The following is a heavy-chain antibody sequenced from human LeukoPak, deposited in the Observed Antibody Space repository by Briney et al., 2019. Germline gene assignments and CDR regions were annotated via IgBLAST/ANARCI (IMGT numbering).Heavy chain of an antibody. D-gene: IGHD6-19*01. CDR2: IYYSGST. V-gene: IGHV4-30-4*08. CDR1: GGSISSGDYY. CDR3: AKGYSSGWFRRFDP. Sequence: SETLSLTCTVSGGSISSGDYYWSWIRQPPGKGLEWIGYIYYSGSTYYNPSLKSRVTISVDTFKNQFSLKLSSVTAADTAVYYCAKGYSSGWFRRFDPWGQGTLVTVSS. J-gene: IGHJ5*02.